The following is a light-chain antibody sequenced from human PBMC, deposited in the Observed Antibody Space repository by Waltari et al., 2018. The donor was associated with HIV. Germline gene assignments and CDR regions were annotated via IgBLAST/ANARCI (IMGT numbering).Light chain of an antibody. J-gene: IGLJ2*01. CDR2: DDS. V-gene: IGLV3-21*02. CDR3: QVWDASSDHLVI. Sequence: SFVLTQPASVSVAPGQTARIPCEGNNIGAKTVHWYQQKPGQAPLLVVYDDSDRPSGIPERFSGSNSLNTATLTISRVEAGDEADYYCQVWDASSDHLVIFGGGTKLTVL. CDR1: NIGAKT.